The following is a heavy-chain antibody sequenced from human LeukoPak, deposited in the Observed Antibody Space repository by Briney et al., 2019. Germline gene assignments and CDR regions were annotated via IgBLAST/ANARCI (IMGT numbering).Heavy chain of an antibody. CDR3: AKHLRATNTYIFFGLDV. D-gene: IGHD1-26*01. J-gene: IGHJ6*02. V-gene: IGHV3-9*01. CDR1: GFTFDDYA. Sequence: PGGSLRLSCAASGFTFDDYAMHWVRQAPGKGLEWVSGISWNSGSIGYADSVKGRFTISRDNAKNSLYLQMNSLRAEDAALYYCAKHLRATNTYIFFGLDVWGQGTTVTVSS. CDR2: ISWNSGSI.